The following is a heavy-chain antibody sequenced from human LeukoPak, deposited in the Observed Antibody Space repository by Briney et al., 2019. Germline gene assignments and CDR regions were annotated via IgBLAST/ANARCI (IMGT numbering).Heavy chain of an antibody. V-gene: IGHV4-34*01. J-gene: IGHJ4*02. CDR1: GGSFSGYY. CDR3: ARGRVDIVATPYCDY. CDR2: INHSGST. D-gene: IGHD5-12*01. Sequence: SETLSLTCAVYGGSFSGYYWSWIRQPPGKGLEWIGEINHSGSTNYNPSLKSRVTISVDTSKNQFSLKLSSVTAADTAVYYCARGRVDIVATPYCDYWGQGTLVTVSS.